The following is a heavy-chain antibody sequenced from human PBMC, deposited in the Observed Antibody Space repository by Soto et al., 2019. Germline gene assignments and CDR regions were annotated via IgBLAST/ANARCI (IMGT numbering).Heavy chain of an antibody. CDR3: ARASGSSYWFDP. V-gene: IGHV1-18*01. Sequence: QVQLVQSGAEVKKPGASVKVSCKASGYTFTSYGISWVRQAPGQGLEWMGWISAYNGNTNYAQKLQGRVTMTTDTSISTAYLDLRSLRPDARAVYYCARASGSSYWFDPWGQGTLVTVSS. CDR1: GYTFTSYG. J-gene: IGHJ5*02. CDR2: ISAYNGNT. D-gene: IGHD1-26*01.